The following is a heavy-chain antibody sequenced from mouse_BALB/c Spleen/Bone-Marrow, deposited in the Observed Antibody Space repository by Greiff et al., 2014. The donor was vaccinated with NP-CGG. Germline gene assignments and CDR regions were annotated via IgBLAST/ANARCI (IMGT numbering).Heavy chain of an antibody. CDR2: IYPGNSDT. CDR3: TSLARSDFDY. D-gene: IGHD3-1*01. CDR1: GYTFSNYW. V-gene: IGHV1-5*01. Sequence: EVQLQQSGTVLARPGAAVKMSCKASGYTFSNYWMHWVKQRPGQGLEWIGTIYPGNSDTTYNQKFKGKAKLTAVTSTSTAYMELSSLTNEASAVYYCTSLARSDFDYWGQGTTLTVSS. J-gene: IGHJ2*01.